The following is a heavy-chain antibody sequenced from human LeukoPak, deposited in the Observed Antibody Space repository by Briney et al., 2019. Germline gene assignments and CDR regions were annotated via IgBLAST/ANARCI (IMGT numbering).Heavy chain of an antibody. CDR1: GGSIISSNYY. V-gene: IGHV4-39*01. CDR3: ARLWFGNGRTFDP. CDR2: VYNSGTT. D-gene: IGHD3-10*01. Sequence: SETLSLTCTVSGGSIISSNYYWAWIRQPPGKELEWLATVYNSGTTYYTPSLKSRATISVDTSKDQFSLKLDSATAADTALYYCARLWFGNGRTFDPWGQGTLVTVSS. J-gene: IGHJ5*02.